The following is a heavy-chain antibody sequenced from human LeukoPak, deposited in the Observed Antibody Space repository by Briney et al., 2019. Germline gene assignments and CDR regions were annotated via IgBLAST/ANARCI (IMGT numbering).Heavy chain of an antibody. D-gene: IGHD3-10*01. Sequence: ASVKVSCKASGYTFTTYSFSRVRQAPGQGLEWMGIISPSGGSTSYAQKFQGRVTMTRDTSTSTVYMELSSLRSDDTAVYYCARGSPSGYFDYWGQGTLVTVSS. J-gene: IGHJ4*02. CDR1: GYTFTTYS. V-gene: IGHV1-46*01. CDR3: ARGSPSGYFDY. CDR2: ISPSGGST.